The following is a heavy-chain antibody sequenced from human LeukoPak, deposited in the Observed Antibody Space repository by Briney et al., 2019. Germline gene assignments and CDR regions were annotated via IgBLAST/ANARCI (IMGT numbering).Heavy chain of an antibody. CDR2: ISYDGSNK. CDR1: GFTFSSYG. V-gene: IGHV3-30*18. CDR3: ANGDYGDY. J-gene: IGHJ4*02. D-gene: IGHD4-17*01. Sequence: PGGSLRLSCAASGFTFSSYGMHWVRQAPGKGLEWVAVISYDGSNKYYADSVKGRFTISRDNSKNTLYLQMNSLRAEDTAVYYCANGDYGDYWGQGTLVTVSS.